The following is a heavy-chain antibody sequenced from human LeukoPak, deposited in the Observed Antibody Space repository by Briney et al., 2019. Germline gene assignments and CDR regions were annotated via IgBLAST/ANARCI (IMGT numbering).Heavy chain of an antibody. CDR3: ATGGRVGATRGVDY. Sequence: GASVKVSCKASGYTFTSYAMHWVRQAPGQRLEWMGWINAGNANTKYSQKFQGRVTITRDTSASTAYMELSSLRSEDTAVYYCATGGRVGATRGVDYWGQGTLVTVSS. CDR2: INAGNANT. D-gene: IGHD1-26*01. J-gene: IGHJ4*02. CDR1: GYTFTSYA. V-gene: IGHV1-3*01.